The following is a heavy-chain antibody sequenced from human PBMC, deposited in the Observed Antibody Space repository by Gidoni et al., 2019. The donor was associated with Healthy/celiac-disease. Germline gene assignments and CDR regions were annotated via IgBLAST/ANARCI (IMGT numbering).Heavy chain of an antibody. CDR1: GYSFTSYW. D-gene: IGHD1-26*01. CDR3: ARPSRELLLAFDI. J-gene: IGHJ3*02. V-gene: IGHV5-51*01. Sequence: EVQLVQSGAEVKKPGESLKISCRGSGYSFTSYWSGWVRQMPGKGLEWMGIIYPGDSDTRYSPSFQGQVTISADKSISTAYLQWSSLKASDTAMYYCARPSRELLLAFDIWGQGTMVTVSS. CDR2: IYPGDSDT.